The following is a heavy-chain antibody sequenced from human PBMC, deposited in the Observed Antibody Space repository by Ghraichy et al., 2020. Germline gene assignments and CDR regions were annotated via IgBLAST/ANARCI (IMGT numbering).Heavy chain of an antibody. CDR2: IYHSGST. J-gene: IGHJ4*02. CDR1: GGSIITTNYY. D-gene: IGHD1-14*01. Sequence: SETLSLTCTVSGGSIITTNYYWGWIRQTPGKGLEWIGSIYHSGSTYYNPSLSSRVTISVDTSKSQFSLKLTSLTAADTAVFYCASHFVEVKPSSSPRLPHFDYWGQGILVTVSS. V-gene: IGHV4-39*01. CDR3: ASHFVEVKPSSSPRLPHFDY.